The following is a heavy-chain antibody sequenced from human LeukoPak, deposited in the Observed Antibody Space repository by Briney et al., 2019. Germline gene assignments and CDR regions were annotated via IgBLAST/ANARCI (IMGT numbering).Heavy chain of an antibody. CDR1: GGSISSGDYY. D-gene: IGHD4-23*01. J-gene: IGHJ4*02. CDR3: ARVVRRGPLLRWGEIDY. CDR2: IYYIGST. V-gene: IGHV4-30-4*08. Sequence: SETLSLTCTVSGGSISSGDYYWSWIRQPPGKGLEWIGNIYYIGSTYYNPSLQSRVTISIDTSKNQFSLKLSSVTAADTAVYYCARVVRRGPLLRWGEIDYWGQGTLVTVSS.